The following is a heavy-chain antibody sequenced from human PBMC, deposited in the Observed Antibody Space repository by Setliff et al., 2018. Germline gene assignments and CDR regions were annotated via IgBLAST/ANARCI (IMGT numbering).Heavy chain of an antibody. CDR2: ISTYNGKA. D-gene: IGHD5-18*01. Sequence: ASVKVSCKTSGYTFTRYGINWVRQAPGQGLEWIGWISTYNGKANYAQKFQGRVTLTTETSTNTAYMELRGLTSDDSANYYCAKDRGRCMTGCYGVYSYFGVELWGQGTTVT. CDR1: GYTFTRYG. CDR3: AKDRGRCMTGCYGVYSYFGVEL. J-gene: IGHJ6*02. V-gene: IGHV1-18*01.